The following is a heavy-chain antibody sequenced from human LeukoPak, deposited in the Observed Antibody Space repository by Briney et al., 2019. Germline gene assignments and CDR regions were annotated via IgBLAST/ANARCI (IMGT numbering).Heavy chain of an antibody. V-gene: IGHV4-38-2*02. CDR3: ARDAKYYYGSRTYFFFEY. Sequence: PSETLSLTCTVSGYSISSGYYWGWIRQPPGKGLEWIGSIYHSGKTYYNPSLKSRVTMSIDTSKNQFSLKLSSVTAADTAIYYCARDAKYYYGSRTYFFFEYWGQGTLLSVSS. CDR2: IYHSGKT. D-gene: IGHD3-10*01. J-gene: IGHJ4*02. CDR1: GYSISSGYY.